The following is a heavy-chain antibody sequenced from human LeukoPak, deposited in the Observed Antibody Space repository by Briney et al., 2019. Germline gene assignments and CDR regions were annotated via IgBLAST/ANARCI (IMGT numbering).Heavy chain of an antibody. V-gene: IGHV3-23*01. D-gene: IGHD6-19*01. CDR3: AKIPDTSGWAGEYFDY. CDR1: GFTFSDYA. CDR2: ISASGGNT. Sequence: GGSLRLSCAASGFTFSDYAMSWVRQAPGKGLEWVSTISASGGNTYYAESVKGRFTISRDNSKSTLYVQMNTLGAEDTGVYYCAKIPDTSGWAGEYFDYWGQGTLVTVSS. J-gene: IGHJ4*02.